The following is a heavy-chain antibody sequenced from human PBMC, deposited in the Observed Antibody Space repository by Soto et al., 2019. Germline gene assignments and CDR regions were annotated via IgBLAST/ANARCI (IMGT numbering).Heavy chain of an antibody. CDR3: AKMDCSGGSCYSGPGPSYYYYGMDV. J-gene: IGHJ6*02. V-gene: IGHV3-23*01. Sequence: GGSLRLSCAASGFTFSSYAMSWVRQAPGKGLEWVSAISGSGGSTYYADSVKGRFTISRDNSKNTLYLQMSSLRAEDTAVYYCAKMDCSGGSCYSGPGPSYYYYGMDVWGQGTTVTVSS. CDR1: GFTFSSYA. D-gene: IGHD2-15*01. CDR2: ISGSGGST.